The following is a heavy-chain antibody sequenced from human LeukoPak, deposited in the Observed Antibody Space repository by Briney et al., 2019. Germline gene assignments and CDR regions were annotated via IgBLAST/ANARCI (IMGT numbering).Heavy chain of an antibody. CDR2: INTNTGNP. CDR3: ARAAYYYDSSGYPFDY. J-gene: IGHJ4*02. CDR1: GYTFSSYA. D-gene: IGHD3-22*01. Sequence: ASVKVSCKASGYTFSSYAMNWVRQAPGQGLEWMGWINTNTGNPTYAQGFTGRFVFSLDTSVSTAYLQISSLKAEDTAVYYCARAAYYYDSSGYPFDYWGQGTLVTVSS. V-gene: IGHV7-4-1*02.